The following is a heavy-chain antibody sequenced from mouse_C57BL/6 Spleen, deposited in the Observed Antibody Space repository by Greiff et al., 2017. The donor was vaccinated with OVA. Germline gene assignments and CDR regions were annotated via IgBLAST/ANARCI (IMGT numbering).Heavy chain of an antibody. V-gene: IGHV5-4*01. CDR2: ISDGGSYT. CDR3: ARDTGSSVPYYFDY. J-gene: IGHJ2*01. D-gene: IGHD1-1*01. Sequence: EVQGVESGGGLVKPGGSLKLSCAASGFTFSSYAMSWVRQTPEKRLEWVATISDGGSYTYYPDNVKGRFTISRDNAKNNLYLQMSHLQSEDTAMYYCARDTGSSVPYYFDYWGQGTTLTVSS. CDR1: GFTFSSYA.